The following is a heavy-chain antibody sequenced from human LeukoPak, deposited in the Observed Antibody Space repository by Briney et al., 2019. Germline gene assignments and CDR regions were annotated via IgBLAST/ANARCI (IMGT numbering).Heavy chain of an antibody. CDR2: ISGSGGST. CDR3: AKDLRTYGSGSGNWFDP. V-gene: IGHV3-23*01. CDR1: GFTFSSYG. J-gene: IGHJ5*02. D-gene: IGHD3-10*01. Sequence: GGSLRLSCAASGFTFSSYGMHWVRQAPGKGLEWVSAISGSGGSTYYADSVKGRFTISRDNSKNTLYLQMNSLRAEDTAVYYCAKDLRTYGSGSGNWFDPWGQGTLVTVSS.